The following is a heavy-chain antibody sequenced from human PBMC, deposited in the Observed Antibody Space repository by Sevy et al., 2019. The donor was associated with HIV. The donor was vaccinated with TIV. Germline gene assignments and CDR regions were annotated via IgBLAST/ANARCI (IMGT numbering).Heavy chain of an antibody. CDR1: SGSISSGSYY. V-gene: IGHV4-39*01. Sequence: SETLSLICTVSSGSISSGSYYWGWIRQPPGKGLEWIGSFHYSGSIYYNPSLRSRVTISADTSKSQLSLKLRSVTAADTAIYYCARHVWSNAPKRYCTGISCYPFDPWGQGTPVTVSS. J-gene: IGHJ5*02. CDR3: ARHVWSNAPKRYCTGISCYPFDP. D-gene: IGHD2-2*01. CDR2: FHYSGSI.